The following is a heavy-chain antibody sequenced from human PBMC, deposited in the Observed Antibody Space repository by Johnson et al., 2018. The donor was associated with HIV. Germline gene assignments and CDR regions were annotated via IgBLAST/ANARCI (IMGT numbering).Heavy chain of an antibody. Sequence: VQLVESGGSVVRRGGSLRLSCEASGFSISSNYLSWVRQAPGKSLEWVSIIYSGGNTYYADSVKGRFTISRDNSKNTLYLQMNSLRAEDTAVYYCVKGIDSSSWYAFDIWGQGTMVTVSS. CDR3: VKGIDSSSWYAFDI. CDR1: GFSISSNY. J-gene: IGHJ3*02. CDR2: IYSGGNT. V-gene: IGHV3-66*01. D-gene: IGHD6-13*01.